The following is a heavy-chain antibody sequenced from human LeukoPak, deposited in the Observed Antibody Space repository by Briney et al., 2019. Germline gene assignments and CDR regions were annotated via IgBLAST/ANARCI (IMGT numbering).Heavy chain of an antibody. CDR1: GGSISSYY. D-gene: IGHD2-2*01. J-gene: IGHJ6*03. CDR3: ARAKQGDCSSTSCYFGYYYYYMDV. CDR2: IYYSGST. V-gene: IGHV4-59*01. Sequence: SETLSLTCTVSGGSISSYYWSWIRQPPGKGLEWIGYIYYSGSTNYNPSLKSRVTISVDTSKNQFSLRLSSVTAADTAVYYCARAKQGDCSSTSCYFGYYYYYMDVWGKGTTVTVSS.